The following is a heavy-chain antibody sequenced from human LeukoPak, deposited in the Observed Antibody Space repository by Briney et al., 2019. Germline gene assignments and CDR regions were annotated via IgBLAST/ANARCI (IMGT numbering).Heavy chain of an antibody. D-gene: IGHD1-26*01. CDR1: GGSISSCY. CDR2: IYYSGST. Sequence: SSETLSLTCTVSGGSISSCYWSWIRQPPGKVLEWIGYIYYSGSTNYNPSLKSRVTISVDTSKNQFSLKLSSVTAADTAVYYCARRSFRPRVSDSGSYYRSRYYYYMDVWGKGTTVTISS. V-gene: IGHV4-59*12. J-gene: IGHJ6*03. CDR3: ARRSFRPRVSDSGSYYRSRYYYYMDV.